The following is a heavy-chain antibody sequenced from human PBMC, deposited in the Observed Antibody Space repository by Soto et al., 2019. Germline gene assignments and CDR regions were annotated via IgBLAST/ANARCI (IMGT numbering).Heavy chain of an antibody. Sequence: VQLVESGGGLVQPGGSLRLSCAASGFTFSSYWMSWGRQAPGKGLEWVANIKQDGSAKYYVDSVKGRFTISRDNAKNSLYLQMNSLRAEDTAVYYCARGEFRGSGSYYYYCYGMDVWGQGTTVTVSS. CDR1: GFTFSSYW. CDR3: ARGEFRGSGSYYYYCYGMDV. J-gene: IGHJ6*02. CDR2: IKQDGSAK. D-gene: IGHD1-26*01. V-gene: IGHV3-7*05.